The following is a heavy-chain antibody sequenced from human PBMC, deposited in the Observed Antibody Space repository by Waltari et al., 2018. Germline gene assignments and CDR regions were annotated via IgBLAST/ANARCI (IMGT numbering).Heavy chain of an antibody. J-gene: IGHJ2*01. CDR2: VSWSGATV. Sequence: SLRLPCPASGFDFYDYAMHWVRQVPGKGLEWVSVVSWSGATVGYADSVNGRFAISRDNAKNSLYLQMNSLRVEDTAFYYCAASRGVYWYFDFWGRGTLVSVSS. CDR1: GFDFYDYA. CDR3: AASRGVYWYFDF. V-gene: IGHV3-9*01. D-gene: IGHD3-16*01.